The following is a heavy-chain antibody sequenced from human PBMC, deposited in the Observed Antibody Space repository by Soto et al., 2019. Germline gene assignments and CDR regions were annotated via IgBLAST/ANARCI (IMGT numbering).Heavy chain of an antibody. D-gene: IGHD3-10*01. CDR3: ARDYGSGSLYYFDY. V-gene: IGHV3-33*01. CDR1: GFTFSSYG. J-gene: IGHJ4*02. Sequence: VGSLRLSCAASGFTFSSYGMHWVRQAPGKGLEWVAVIWYDGSNKYYADSVKGRFTISRDNSKNTLYLQMNSLRAEDTAVYYCARDYGSGSLYYFDYWGQGTLVTVSS. CDR2: IWYDGSNK.